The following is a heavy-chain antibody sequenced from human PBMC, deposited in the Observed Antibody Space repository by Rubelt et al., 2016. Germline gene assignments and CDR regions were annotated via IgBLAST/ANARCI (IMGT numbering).Heavy chain of an antibody. CDR1: GFTFSSYG. Sequence: EVQLVESGGGLVQPGGSLTLSCAASGFTFSSYGMSWVRQAPGKGLEWVSGISGGGGKPYSADDVKGRFTSSRDRPVNTLYLQMNSLRAYDTAVYYCAKSAKAYYSSSEIDYWGQGTLVTVSS. CDR3: AKSAKAYYSSSEIDY. V-gene: IGHV3-23*04. CDR2: ISGGGGKP. D-gene: IGHD6-19*01. J-gene: IGHJ4*02.